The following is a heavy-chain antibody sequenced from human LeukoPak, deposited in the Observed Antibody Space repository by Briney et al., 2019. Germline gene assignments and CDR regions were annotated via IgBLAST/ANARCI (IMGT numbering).Heavy chain of an antibody. CDR3: ARSFTGELGGVDN. Sequence: ASVKVSCTASGGTFSFYAINWVRQAPGQGLEWMGRIIPIPGMANYAQKFQGRVTITADSSTSTAYMELSRLKSDDTAVYYCARSFTGELGGVDNWGQGTLVTVSS. V-gene: IGHV1-69*04. CDR2: IIPIPGMA. D-gene: IGHD3-16*01. J-gene: IGHJ4*02. CDR1: GGTFSFYA.